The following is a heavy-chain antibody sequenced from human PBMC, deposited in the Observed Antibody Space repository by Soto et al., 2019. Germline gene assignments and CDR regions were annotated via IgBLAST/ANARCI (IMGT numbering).Heavy chain of an antibody. CDR1: GVTFSSYA. J-gene: IGHJ6*02. CDR3: ARANYDILTGYLGDYYYYGMDV. CDR2: IIPIFGTA. V-gene: IGHV1-69*13. Sequence: SVKVSCKASGVTFSSYAISWVRQAPGQGLEWMGGIIPIFGTANYAQKFQGRVTITADESTSTAYMELSSLRSEDTAVYYCARANYDILTGYLGDYYYYGMDVWGQGTTVTVSS. D-gene: IGHD3-9*01.